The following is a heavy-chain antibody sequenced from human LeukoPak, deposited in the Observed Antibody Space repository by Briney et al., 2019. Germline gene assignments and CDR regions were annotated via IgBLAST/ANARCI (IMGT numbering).Heavy chain of an antibody. D-gene: IGHD2-15*01. CDR2: IHYSGST. Sequence: SETLSLTCTVSGGSISSYYWSWIRQPPGKGLEWIGYIHYSGSTNYNPSLKSRVTISVATSKNQFSLKLTSVTAADTAVYYCARATVVAAYFDYWGQGTLVTVSS. CDR3: ARATVVAAYFDY. J-gene: IGHJ4*02. V-gene: IGHV4-59*01. CDR1: GGSISSYY.